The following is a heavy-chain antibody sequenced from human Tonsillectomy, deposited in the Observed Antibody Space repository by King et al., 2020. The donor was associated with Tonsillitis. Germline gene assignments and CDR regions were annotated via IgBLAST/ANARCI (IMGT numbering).Heavy chain of an antibody. J-gene: IGHJ6*03. CDR2: IIPVFGTA. Sequence: VQLVESGAEVKKPGSSVTVSCKASGGTFSSYAISWVRQAPGQGLEWMGGIIPVFGTASYTQKFQGRVTITADKPTSTAYMELSSLRSEDTAVYYRALGTHYYYYYMDVWGKGTTVTVSS. CDR3: ALGTHYYYYYMDV. D-gene: IGHD3-16*01. V-gene: IGHV1-69*06. CDR1: GGTFSSYA.